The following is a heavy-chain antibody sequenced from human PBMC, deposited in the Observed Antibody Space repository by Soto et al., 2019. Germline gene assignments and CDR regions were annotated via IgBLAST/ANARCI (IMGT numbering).Heavy chain of an antibody. CDR2: IYYSGST. CDR1: GGSISSSSYY. CDR3: ARHDWAKPFDY. J-gene: IGHJ4*02. D-gene: IGHD3-9*01. Sequence: SLTCTVSGGSISSSSYYWGWIRQPPGKGLEWIGSIYYSGSTYYNPSLKSRVTISVDTSKNQFSLKLSSVTAADTAVYYCARHDWAKPFDYWGQGTLVTVSS. V-gene: IGHV4-39*01.